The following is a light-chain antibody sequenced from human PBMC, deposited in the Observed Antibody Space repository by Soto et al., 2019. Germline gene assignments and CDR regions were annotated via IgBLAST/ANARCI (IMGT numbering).Light chain of an antibody. CDR1: QAISTW. V-gene: IGKV1D-12*01. CDR3: QQANSFPRT. CDR2: AAS. J-gene: IGKJ1*01. Sequence: DIQMTQSPSSVSASVGDRVTITCRASQAISTWLAWYQQKPGKAPKLLIYAASNLQTGVPSRFSGRGSGTDFTLTISRLQPEDFATYYCQQANSFPRTFGQGTKVEIK.